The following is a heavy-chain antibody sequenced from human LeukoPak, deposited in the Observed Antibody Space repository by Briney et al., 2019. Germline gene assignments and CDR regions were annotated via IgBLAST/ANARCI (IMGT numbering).Heavy chain of an antibody. CDR2: MTGSGDFT. CDR1: GFTFSSYA. Sequence: GGSLRLSCTTSGFTFSSYAMSWVRQAPGKGLEWVSTMTGSGDFTYYADSVKGRFTVSRDNSKNTLYLHMSSLRAGDTAIYYCANLDSSGFYLSIRFDFWGQGTLVTVSS. D-gene: IGHD3-22*01. J-gene: IGHJ4*02. CDR3: ANLDSSGFYLSIRFDF. V-gene: IGHV3-23*01.